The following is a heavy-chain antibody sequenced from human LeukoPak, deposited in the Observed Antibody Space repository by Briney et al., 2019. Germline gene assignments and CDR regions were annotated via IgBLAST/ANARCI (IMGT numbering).Heavy chain of an antibody. Sequence: SETLSLTCTVSGGSISSYYWSWIRQPPGKGLEWIGYIYYSGSTNYNPSLKSRVTMSSETSKNQFSLKLSSVTAADTAVYYCAKHFLVDSALDYWGQGTLVTVSS. CDR1: GGSISSYY. D-gene: IGHD5-18*01. CDR3: AKHFLVDSALDY. J-gene: IGHJ4*02. CDR2: IYYSGST. V-gene: IGHV4-59*08.